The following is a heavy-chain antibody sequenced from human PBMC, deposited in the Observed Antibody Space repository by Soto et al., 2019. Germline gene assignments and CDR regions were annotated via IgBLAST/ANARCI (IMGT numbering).Heavy chain of an antibody. Sequence: PGESLKISCKGSGYSFSTHWITWVRQMPGKGLEWMGRIDPSDAYTRYSPSFEGHVIISADKSISTAYLQWSSLKASDTAIYYCARRRSNPYYYYGMDVWGQGTTVT. CDR3: ARRRSNPYYYYGMDV. CDR2: IDPSDAYT. J-gene: IGHJ6*02. D-gene: IGHD6-13*01. V-gene: IGHV5-10-1*01. CDR1: GYSFSTHW.